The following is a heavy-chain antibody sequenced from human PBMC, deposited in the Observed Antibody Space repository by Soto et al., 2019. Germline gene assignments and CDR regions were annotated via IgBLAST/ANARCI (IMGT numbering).Heavy chain of an antibody. CDR3: ARGTLAYDFARGYYPEAFDD. CDR2: IYYDGTT. CDR1: GGSINVYY. V-gene: IGHV4-59*06. Sequence: SETLSLTCAVSGGSINVYYWSWIRQPPGKGLEWVGYIYYDGTTYSNPSLKGRLTMSLDTSQNQFSLRLSSVTAADTALFYCARGTLAYDFARGYYPEAFDDWGQGTLVTVSS. D-gene: IGHD3-3*01. J-gene: IGHJ4*02.